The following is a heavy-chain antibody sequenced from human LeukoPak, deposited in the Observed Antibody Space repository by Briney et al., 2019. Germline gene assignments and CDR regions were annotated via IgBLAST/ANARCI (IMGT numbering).Heavy chain of an antibody. J-gene: IGHJ5*02. V-gene: IGHV4-4*07. Sequence: VKPSETLSLTCTVSGGSISNYYWSWIRQPAGKGLEWIGRIYSSGTTIYNPSLKSRVTMSVDTSKNQSSLKLSSVTAADTAVYFCASGSSGYDPWGQGTLVTVSS. CDR3: ASGSSGYDP. CDR1: GGSISNYY. CDR2: IYSSGTT. D-gene: IGHD5-12*01.